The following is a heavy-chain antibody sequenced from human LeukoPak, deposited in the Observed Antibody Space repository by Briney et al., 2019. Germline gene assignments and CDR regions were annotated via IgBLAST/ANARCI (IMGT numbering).Heavy chain of an antibody. V-gene: IGHV1-18*01. D-gene: IGHD6-13*01. J-gene: IGHJ4*02. CDR1: GYTFTSYG. CDR3: ARTYSSSWYGDWYFDC. Sequence: ASVKVSCKASGYTFTSYGISWVRQAPGQGLEWMGWISAYNGNTNYAQKLQGRVTMTTDTSTSTAYMELRSLRSDDTAVYYCARTYSSSWYGDWYFDCWGQGTLVTVSS. CDR2: ISAYNGNT.